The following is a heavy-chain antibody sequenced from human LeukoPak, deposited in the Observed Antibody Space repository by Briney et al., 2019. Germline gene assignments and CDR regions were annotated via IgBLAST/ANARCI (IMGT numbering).Heavy chain of an antibody. D-gene: IGHD6-19*01. J-gene: IGHJ3*02. V-gene: IGHV3-21*01. Sequence: NPGGSLRLSCAASGFTFSSYSMNWVRQAPGKGLERVSSISSSSNIIYYADSVKGRFTISRDNAKNSLYLQMNSLRAEDTAVYYCARTKQWLDDAFDIWGQGTMVTVSS. CDR2: ISSSSNII. CDR1: GFTFSSYS. CDR3: ARTKQWLDDAFDI.